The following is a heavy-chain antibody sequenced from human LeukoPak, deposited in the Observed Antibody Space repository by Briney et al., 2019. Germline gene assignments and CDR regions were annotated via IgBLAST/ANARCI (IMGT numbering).Heavy chain of an antibody. CDR2: TYYRSTGYN. V-gene: IGHV6-1*01. J-gene: IGHJ5*02. CDR3: ARRLTQYDCFDP. D-gene: IGHD2-2*01. Sequence: SQTLSLTCAISGDSVSSNSVTWNWIRQSPSRGLEWLGRTYYRSTGYNDYAVSVRGRITVNPDTSKNQFSLHLHSVTREDTAVYYCARRLTQYDCFDPWGQGILVTVSS. CDR1: GDSVSSNSVT.